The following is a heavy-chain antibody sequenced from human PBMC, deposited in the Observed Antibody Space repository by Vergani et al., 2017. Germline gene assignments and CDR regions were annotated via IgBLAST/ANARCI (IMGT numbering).Heavy chain of an antibody. CDR3: ARATXAGLYYYYYYYMDV. J-gene: IGHJ6*03. D-gene: IGHD4-23*01. CDR2: ISSSSSTI. CDR1: GFTFSSHS. V-gene: IGHV3-48*01. Sequence: EVQLVESGGGLVQPGGSLRLSCAASGFTFSSHSMNWVRQAPGKGLEWVSYISSSSSTIYYADPVKGRFTISRYNAKNSLYLQMNSLRAEDTAVYYGARATXAGLYYYYYYYMDVWSKGTTVTVSS.